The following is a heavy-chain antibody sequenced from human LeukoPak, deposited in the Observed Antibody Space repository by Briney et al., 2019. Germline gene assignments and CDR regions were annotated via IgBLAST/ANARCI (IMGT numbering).Heavy chain of an antibody. Sequence: PGGSLRLSCTTSGFTFGDYAMSRFRQAPGKGLKWVGFIRSKAYGGTTEYAASVKGRFTISRDDSKSIAYLQMNSLKTEDTAVYYCTRDRLLEYYFDYWGQGTLVTVSS. CDR3: TRDRLLEYYFDY. D-gene: IGHD2/OR15-2a*01. CDR2: IRSKAYGGTT. J-gene: IGHJ4*02. CDR1: GFTFGDYA. V-gene: IGHV3-49*03.